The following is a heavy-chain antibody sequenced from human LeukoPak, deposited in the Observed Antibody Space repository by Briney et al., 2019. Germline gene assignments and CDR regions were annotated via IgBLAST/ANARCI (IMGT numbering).Heavy chain of an antibody. D-gene: IGHD4-11*01. CDR2: INHSGST. CDR1: GGSFSGYY. CDR3: ARHRYSNFLFKRYYFDY. J-gene: IGHJ4*02. V-gene: IGHV4-34*01. Sequence: SETLSLTCAVYGGSFSGYYWSWIRQPPGKGLEWIGEINHSGSTNYNPSLKSRVTISVDTSKNQFSLKLSSVTAADTAVYYCARHRYSNFLFKRYYFDYWGQGTLVTVSS.